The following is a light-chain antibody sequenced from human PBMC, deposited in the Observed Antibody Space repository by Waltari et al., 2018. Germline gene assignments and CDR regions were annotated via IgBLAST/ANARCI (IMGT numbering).Light chain of an antibody. CDR2: LGS. CDR3: MQARQTPFT. Sequence: EIVMTQSPLSLPVTPGQPASIPCRSSQSLRHLNGYNYLDWYLQNPGQSPKLLIYLGSSRASGVPGRFSGSGSGTDFTLLISRVEADDVGVYYCMQARQTPFTFGQGTKLEI. CDR1: QSLRHLNGYNY. V-gene: IGKV2-28*01. J-gene: IGKJ2*01.